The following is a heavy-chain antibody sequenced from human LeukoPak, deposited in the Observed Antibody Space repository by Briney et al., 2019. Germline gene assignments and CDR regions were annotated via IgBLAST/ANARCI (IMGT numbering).Heavy chain of an antibody. V-gene: IGHV3-73*01. CDR1: GFTFSGSA. J-gene: IGHJ3*02. D-gene: IGHD1-20*01. CDR2: IRSKTQSYST. CDR3: TSWYNWNGDGFDI. Sequence: GGSLRLSCAASGFTFSGSAIHWVRQASGKGLEWVARIRSKTQSYSTAFAASVKGRFTISRDDSKSTAYPHMNSLKTEDTAVYYCTSWYNWNGDGFDIWGQGTMVTVSS.